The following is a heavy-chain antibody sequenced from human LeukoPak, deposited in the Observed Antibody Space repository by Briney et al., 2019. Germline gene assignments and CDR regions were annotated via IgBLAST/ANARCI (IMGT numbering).Heavy chain of an antibody. J-gene: IGHJ4*02. Sequence: GGSLRLSCAASGFTFSNHWISWVRQAPGKGLEWVANIKQDGSEAYDGDSVKGRFTISRDNAKNSLYLQMNSLRAEDTAVYYCARVEWMGRMDYWGQGTLITVSS. CDR2: IKQDGSEA. CDR1: GFTFSNHW. CDR3: ARVEWMGRMDY. V-gene: IGHV3-7*04. D-gene: IGHD3-3*01.